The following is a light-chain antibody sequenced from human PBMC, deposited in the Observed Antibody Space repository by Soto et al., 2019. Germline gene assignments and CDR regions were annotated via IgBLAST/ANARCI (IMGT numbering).Light chain of an antibody. J-gene: IGKJ1*01. Sequence: DIQITQSPSTLPASVGDRVIITCRASQGLTNALVWYQQKPGKAPNLLIYKASNLASGVPLRFSGSGSGTEFTLTISSLQPEDFATYYCQQHISYPRTFGQGTKVEIK. V-gene: IGKV1-5*03. CDR3: QQHISYPRT. CDR2: KAS. CDR1: QGLTNA.